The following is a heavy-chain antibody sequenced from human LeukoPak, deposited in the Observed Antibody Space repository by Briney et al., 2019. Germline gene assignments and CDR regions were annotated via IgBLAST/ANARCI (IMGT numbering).Heavy chain of an antibody. CDR3: ATPATLVVVVAATDYCYYGMDV. D-gene: IGHD2-15*01. CDR2: IIPIFGTA. J-gene: IGHJ6*02. V-gene: IGHV1-69*13. Sequence: SVKVSCKASGGTFSSYAISWVRQAPGQGLEWMGEIIPIFGTANYAQKFQGRVTITADESTSTAYMELSSLRSEDTAVYYCATPATLVVVVAATDYCYYGMDVWGQGTTVTVSS. CDR1: GGTFSSYA.